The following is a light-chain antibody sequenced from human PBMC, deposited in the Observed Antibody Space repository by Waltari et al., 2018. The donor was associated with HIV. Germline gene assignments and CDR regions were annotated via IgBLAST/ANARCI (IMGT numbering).Light chain of an antibody. V-gene: IGLV1-47*01. CDR1: SSNIGRTY. CDR2: RNK. CDR3: AVWNDSLSGYV. J-gene: IGLJ1*01. Sequence: QSVLTQPPSASGTPGQRVTISCSGSSSNIGRTYVYWYQQLPGSAPNLLIYRNKQRPSGVPDRFSGSKSGTSASLAISGLRSEDEADYYCAVWNDSLSGYVFGTGTKVTV.